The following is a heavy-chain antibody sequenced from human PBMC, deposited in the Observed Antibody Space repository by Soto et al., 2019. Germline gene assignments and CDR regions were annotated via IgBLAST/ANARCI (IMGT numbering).Heavy chain of an antibody. D-gene: IGHD2-2*01. J-gene: IGHJ5*02. Sequence: SETLSLTCAVYGGSFHGYYWSWIRQPPGKGLEWIGTTYYSPSLKDRVTISVDTSKNSFSLNLTSVTAADTAVYFWARLVVVAPVANAWGQGPLVTVSS. CDR3: ARLVVVAPVANA. V-gene: IGHV4-34*01. CDR2: T. CDR1: GGSFHGYY.